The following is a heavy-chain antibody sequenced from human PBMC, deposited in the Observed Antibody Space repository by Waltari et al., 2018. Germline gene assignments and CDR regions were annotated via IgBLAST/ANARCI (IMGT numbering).Heavy chain of an antibody. J-gene: IGHJ6*02. V-gene: IGHV3-23*01. CDR2: ISGSGGST. Sequence: GGGLVQPGGSLRLSCAASGFTFSSYAMSWVRQAPGKGLEWVSAISGSGGSTYYADSVKGRFTISRDNSKNMLYLQMNSLRAEDTAVYYCAKVGKPGTYYYYGMDVWGQGITVTVSS. CDR1: GFTFSSYA. D-gene: IGHD6-13*01. CDR3: AKVGKPGTYYYYGMDV.